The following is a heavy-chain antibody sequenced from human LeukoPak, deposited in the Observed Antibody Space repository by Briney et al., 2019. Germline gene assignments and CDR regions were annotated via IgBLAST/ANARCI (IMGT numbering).Heavy chain of an antibody. J-gene: IGHJ4*02. CDR3: AARSGRIRLVSGY. Sequence: GGSLRHSCAASGFTFSSYEMNWVRQAPGKGLEWVSYISSCGSTIYYEDALESRFTISRDNAKNSLYLQMNSLRAEDTAVYYCAARSGRIRLVSGYWGQGTLVTVSS. CDR2: ISSCGSTI. V-gene: IGHV3-48*03. D-gene: IGHD6-25*01. CDR1: GFTFSSYE.